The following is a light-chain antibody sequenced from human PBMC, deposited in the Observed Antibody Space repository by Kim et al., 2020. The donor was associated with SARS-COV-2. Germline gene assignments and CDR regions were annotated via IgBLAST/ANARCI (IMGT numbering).Light chain of an antibody. CDR1: KMGENY. Sequence: VSWSPAQTASITCSGDKMGENYACWYQQKPGQSPVLVFYQVSKRPSGIPERFSGSNSGNTATLTISGTQAMDEADYYCQAWDSSVVFGGGTQLTVL. J-gene: IGLJ2*01. CDR3: QAWDSSVV. V-gene: IGLV3-1*01. CDR2: QVS.